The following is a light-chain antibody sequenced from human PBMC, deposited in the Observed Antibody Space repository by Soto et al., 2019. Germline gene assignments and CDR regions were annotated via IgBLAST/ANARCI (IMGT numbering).Light chain of an antibody. Sequence: EIVLTQSPGTLSLSPGETATLSCRASQTVNIDYLAWFQQRPGQAPRLLIFATSRRATDIPDRFSGSGSGTDFPLAIRRLEPEDFAVYYCHQFGYSPRTFGQGTKVE. CDR2: ATS. J-gene: IGKJ1*01. CDR3: HQFGYSPRT. CDR1: QTVNIDY. V-gene: IGKV3-20*01.